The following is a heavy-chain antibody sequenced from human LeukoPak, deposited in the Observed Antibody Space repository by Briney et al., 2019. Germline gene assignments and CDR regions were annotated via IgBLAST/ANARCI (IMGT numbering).Heavy chain of an antibody. CDR3: ARARGTGDLFDY. D-gene: IGHD7-27*01. Sequence: SETLSLTCTVSGGSISDYYWTWIRQSPGTGLEWIGYMDYSGSTAYNPSLKSRVTISVDTSKNQFSLKLSSVTAADTAVYYCARARGTGDLFDYWGQGTLVTVSS. CDR1: GGSISDYY. CDR2: MDYSGST. J-gene: IGHJ4*02. V-gene: IGHV4-59*12.